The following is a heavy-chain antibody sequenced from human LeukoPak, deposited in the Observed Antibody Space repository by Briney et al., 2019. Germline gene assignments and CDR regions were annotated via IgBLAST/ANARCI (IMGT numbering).Heavy chain of an antibody. Sequence: ASVKVSCKASGYTFTSYGISWVRQAPGQGLEWMGWISAYNGNTNYAQKLQGKVTMTTDTSTSTAYMELRSPRSDDTAVYYCARARGLYDILTGIDYWGQGTLVTVSS. CDR1: GYTFTSYG. J-gene: IGHJ4*02. CDR2: ISAYNGNT. D-gene: IGHD3-9*01. V-gene: IGHV1-18*01. CDR3: ARARGLYDILTGIDY.